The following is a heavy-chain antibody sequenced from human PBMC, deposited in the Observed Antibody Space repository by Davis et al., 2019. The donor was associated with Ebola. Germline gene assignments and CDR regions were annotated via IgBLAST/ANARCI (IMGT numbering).Heavy chain of an antibody. Sequence: MPSETLSLTCAVYGGSFSGYYWSWIRQPPGKGLEWIGEITHSGSTNYNPSLKSRVTISVDTSKNQFSLKLSSVTAADTAVYYCARGFGAAAGHHNWFDPWGQGTLVTVSS. D-gene: IGHD6-13*01. CDR3: ARGFGAAAGHHNWFDP. J-gene: IGHJ5*02. V-gene: IGHV4-34*01. CDR2: ITHSGST. CDR1: GGSFSGYY.